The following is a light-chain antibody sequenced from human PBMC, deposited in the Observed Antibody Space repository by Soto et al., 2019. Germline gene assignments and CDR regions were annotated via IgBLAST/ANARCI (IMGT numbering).Light chain of an antibody. V-gene: IGLV2-23*01. Sequence: QSALTQPASVSGSPGQSITISCTGTSSDVGSYNLVSWYQQHPGKAPKLMIYEGSKRPSGVSNRFSGSKSGNTASLTVSGLQAEDEADYYCCSYAGSSTLVFGGGTKLTV. CDR2: EGS. CDR3: CSYAGSSTLV. J-gene: IGLJ2*01. CDR1: SSDVGSYNL.